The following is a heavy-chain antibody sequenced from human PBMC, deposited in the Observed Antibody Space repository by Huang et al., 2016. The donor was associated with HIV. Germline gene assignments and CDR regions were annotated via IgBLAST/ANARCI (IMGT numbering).Heavy chain of an antibody. D-gene: IGHD4-17*01. CDR3: TAGDFGDYEPLDY. J-gene: IGHJ4*02. CDR2: FDPEKGKI. Sequence: QVPMIQSGADVKKPGASVKVSCRVDSGDTLSELAMHGVRQAPGKGLEWIGGFDPEKGKIGYAKKFQGRVTMTEDTSTDTAYLEMRNLRSEDTTMYFCTAGDFGDYEPLDYWGQGALITVTS. V-gene: IGHV1-24*01. CDR1: GDTLSELA.